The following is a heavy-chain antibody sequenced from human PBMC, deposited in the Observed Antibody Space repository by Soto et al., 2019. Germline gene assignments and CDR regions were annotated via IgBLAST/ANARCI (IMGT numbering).Heavy chain of an antibody. J-gene: IGHJ4*02. CDR2: ISYSGSS. CDR3: SRDVTPYNRAGIDY. D-gene: IGHD1-20*01. CDR1: GGSISSSSYY. Sequence: SETLSLTCTFSGGSISSSSYYWGWIRQPPGRGLEWVGIISYSGSSYYNPSLKSRVTISVDTSKNQFSLRLSSGTAADTAGYYCSRDVTPYNRAGIDYWHQGTLVTVSS. V-gene: IGHV4-39*02.